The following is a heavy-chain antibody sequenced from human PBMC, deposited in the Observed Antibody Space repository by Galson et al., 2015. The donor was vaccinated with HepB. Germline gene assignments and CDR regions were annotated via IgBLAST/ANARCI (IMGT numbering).Heavy chain of an antibody. J-gene: IGHJ3*02. V-gene: IGHV4-61*01. D-gene: IGHD3-22*01. Sequence: SETLSLTCSVPGGSVSSGSYYWSWIRQPPGKGLEWIGYISYSGSTNYNPSLKSRVTISVDTSKNQFSLKLSSVTAADTAVYYCATASSHYDSSGYYYVGAFDIWGQGTMVTVSS. CDR3: ATASSHYDSSGYYYVGAFDI. CDR1: GGSVSSGSYY. CDR2: ISYSGST.